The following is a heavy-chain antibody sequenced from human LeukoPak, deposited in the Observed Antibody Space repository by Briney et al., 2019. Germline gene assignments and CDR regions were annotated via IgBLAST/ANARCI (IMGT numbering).Heavy chain of an antibody. Sequence: GASVKVSCKVSGYTLTELSMHWVRQAPGKGLEWMGGFDPEDGETNYAQKFQGRVTITADESTSTAYMELSSLRSEDTAVYYCARVRGATFDYWGQGTLVTVSS. CDR2: FDPEDGET. V-gene: IGHV1-24*01. CDR3: ARVRGATFDY. D-gene: IGHD1-26*01. CDR1: GYTLTELS. J-gene: IGHJ4*02.